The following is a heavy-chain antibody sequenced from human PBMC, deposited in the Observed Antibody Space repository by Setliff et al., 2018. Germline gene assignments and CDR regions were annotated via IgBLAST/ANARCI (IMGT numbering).Heavy chain of an antibody. D-gene: IGHD5-12*01. CDR1: GFTFSTYR. V-gene: IGHV3-33*03. CDR3: AGSRAWIPLFDS. Sequence: PGGSLRLSCAASGFTFSTYRMHWVRQAPGKGLEWVAVIWDDGVKKYHADSVKGRFTVSRDNAKNSLYLQMNSLRAEDTAVYYCAGSRAWIPLFDSWGQGILVTVSS. CDR2: IWDDGVKK. J-gene: IGHJ4*02.